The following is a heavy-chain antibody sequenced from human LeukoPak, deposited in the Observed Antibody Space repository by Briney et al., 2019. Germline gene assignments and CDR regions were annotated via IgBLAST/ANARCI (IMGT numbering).Heavy chain of an antibody. J-gene: IGHJ5*02. D-gene: IGHD3-10*01. CDR1: GLTFSNYG. V-gene: IGHV3-23*01. CDR2: ISHSGGNT. CDR3: ARASYFGSGSYVSDLGWFDP. Sequence: GGSLRLSSAASGLTFSNYGMSWVRQAPGKGLEWVSAISHSGGNTYFADSVKGRFTISRDNSKDTLYLQMNSLRADDTAVYYCARASYFGSGSYVSDLGWFDPWGQGTLVTVSS.